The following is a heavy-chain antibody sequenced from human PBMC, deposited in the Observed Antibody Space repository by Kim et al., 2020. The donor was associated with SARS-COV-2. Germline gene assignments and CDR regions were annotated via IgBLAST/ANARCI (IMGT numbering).Heavy chain of an antibody. CDR1: GYIFTRYY. D-gene: IGHD5-12*01. CDR2: VNPSGHST. Sequence: ASVKVSCKASGYIFTRYYKHWVRQAPGQGLEWMGMVNPSGHSTSYAQKFQGRVTVTRDTSTSTVYIELSSLRSEDTAVYYCARGGDSGYDNFDYWGQGTLVTVSS. J-gene: IGHJ4*02. V-gene: IGHV1-46*01. CDR3: ARGGDSGYDNFDY.